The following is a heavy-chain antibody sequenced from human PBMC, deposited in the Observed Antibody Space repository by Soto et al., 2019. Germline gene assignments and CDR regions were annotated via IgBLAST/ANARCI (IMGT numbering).Heavy chain of an antibody. CDR3: IYRRASWDYHGLDV. CDR1: GFSLTTGGVG. Sequence: SGPTLVNPTQTLTLTCTFSGFSLTTGGVGVAWIRQPPGRSLEWLAVIYWNDDRRRSPSLENRLTITKDTSKNQVVLTMTNMDPVDTATYYCIYRRASWDYHGLDVWGQGTPVTVSS. J-gene: IGHJ6*02. V-gene: IGHV2-5*01. CDR2: IYWNDDR. D-gene: IGHD2-21*01.